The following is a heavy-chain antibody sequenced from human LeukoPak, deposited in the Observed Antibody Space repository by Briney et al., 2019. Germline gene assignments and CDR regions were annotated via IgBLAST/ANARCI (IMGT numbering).Heavy chain of an antibody. D-gene: IGHD6-13*01. CDR1: GFTFSSYA. J-gene: IGHJ6*02. CDR2: ISYDGSNK. V-gene: IGHV3-30*04. CDR3: ARDPAVWQQLVPSYYYYGMDV. Sequence: GGSLRLSCAASGFTFSSYAMHWVRQAPGKGLEWVAVISYDGSNKYYADSVKGRFTISRDNSKNTLYLQMNSLRAEDTAVYYCARDPAVWQQLVPSYYYYGMDVWGQGTTVTVPS.